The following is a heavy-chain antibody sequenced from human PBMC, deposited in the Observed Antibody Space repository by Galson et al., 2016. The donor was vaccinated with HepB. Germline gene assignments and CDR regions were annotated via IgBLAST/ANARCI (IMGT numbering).Heavy chain of an antibody. V-gene: IGHV3-72*01. D-gene: IGHD4/OR15-4a*01. CDR1: GLPFSRRD. Sequence: SLRLSCAASGLPFSRRDVEWFRQAPGKGPERLGLIRTTVDGYSTEYAASVRGRFAISRDDSKNVAYLHMSDLKTDDSAVYFCADLGAYDCGGQGTLVSVSS. J-gene: IGHJ4*02. CDR3: ADLGAYDC. CDR2: IRTTVDGYST.